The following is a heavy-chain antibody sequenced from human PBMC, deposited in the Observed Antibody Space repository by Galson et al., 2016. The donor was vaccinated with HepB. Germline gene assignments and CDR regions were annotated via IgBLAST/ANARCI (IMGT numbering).Heavy chain of an antibody. CDR2: INPSSGGT. CDR1: GYTFKDRY. V-gene: IGHV1-2*04. J-gene: IGHJ6*02. D-gene: IGHD5/OR15-5a*01. CDR3: ARGGAPRLRDLLKVSTASYTMDV. Sequence: SVKVSCKASGYTFKDRYIHWVRQAPGQGLEWMGWINPSSGGTKYTEKFEGWVTMTRDTSISTAYLDLRLRSDDTAVYYCARGGAPRLRDLLKVSTASYTMDVWGQGTTVTVSS.